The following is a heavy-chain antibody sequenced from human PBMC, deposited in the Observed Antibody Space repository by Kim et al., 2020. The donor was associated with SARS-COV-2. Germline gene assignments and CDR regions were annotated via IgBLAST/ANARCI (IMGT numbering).Heavy chain of an antibody. Sequence: GGSLRLSCAASGFTFSSYGMHWVRQAPGKGLEWVAVISYDGSNKYYADSVKGRFTISRDNSKNTLYLQMNSLRAEDTAVYYCASLSFNSSPFDYWGQGTLVTVSS. J-gene: IGHJ4*02. CDR3: ASLSFNSSPFDY. CDR2: ISYDGSNK. D-gene: IGHD6-13*01. V-gene: IGHV3-30*03. CDR1: GFTFSSYG.